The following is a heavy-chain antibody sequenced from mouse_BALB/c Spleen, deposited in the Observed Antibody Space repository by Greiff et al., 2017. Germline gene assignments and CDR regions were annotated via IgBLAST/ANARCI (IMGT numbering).Heavy chain of an antibody. V-gene: IGHV1-84*02. Sequence: LVESGPELVKPGASVKISCKASGYTFTDYFINWVKQKPGQGLEWIGWIYPGSGNTKYNEKFKGKATLTVDTSSSTAYMQRSSLTSEDTAVYFCARGGNYNWYFDDWGAGTTVTVSS. CDR1: GYTFTDYF. J-gene: IGHJ1*01. CDR2: IYPGSGNT. CDR3: ARGGNYNWYFDD. D-gene: IGHD2-1*01.